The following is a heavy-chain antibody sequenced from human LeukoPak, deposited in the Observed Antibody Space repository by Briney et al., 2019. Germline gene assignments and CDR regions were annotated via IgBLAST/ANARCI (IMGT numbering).Heavy chain of an antibody. CDR2: ISGSGSST. CDR1: GFTFSSYS. V-gene: IGHV3-23*01. J-gene: IGHJ4*02. CDR3: AKGPYKSGSYLGPHDY. Sequence: PGGSLRLSCAASGFTFSSYSMNWVRQAPGKGLEWVSAISGSGSSTYYAASVKGRFTISRDNSKNTLYLQMNSLRAEDTAVYYCAKGPYKSGSYLGPHDYWGQGTLVTVSS. D-gene: IGHD1-26*01.